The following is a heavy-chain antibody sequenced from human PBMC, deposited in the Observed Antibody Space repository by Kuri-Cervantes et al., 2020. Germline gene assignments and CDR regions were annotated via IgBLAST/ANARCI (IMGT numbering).Heavy chain of an antibody. Sequence: GGSLRLSCAASGFTFSGSAMHWVRQASGKGLEWVGRIRSKANSYATAYAASVKGRFTISRDNSKNTLYLQMNSLRAEDTAVYYCAKDREGIVLMVYAEIFDYWGQGTLVTVSS. D-gene: IGHD2-8*01. V-gene: IGHV3-73*01. CDR3: AKDREGIVLMVYAEIFDY. CDR1: GFTFSGSA. J-gene: IGHJ4*02. CDR2: IRSKANSYAT.